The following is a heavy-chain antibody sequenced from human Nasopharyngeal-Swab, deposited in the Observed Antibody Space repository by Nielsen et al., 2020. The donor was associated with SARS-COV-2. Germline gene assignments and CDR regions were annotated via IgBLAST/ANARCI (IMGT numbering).Heavy chain of an antibody. CDR3: ARSSRPYFDP. CDR1: GDSISNSDYY. CDR2: IEYSGNS. Sequence: SETLSLTCTASGDSISNSDYYCAWIRQPPGKGLEWIGSIEYSGNSYSSPSLQSRVIISVDASKNQFSLRLTSVTAADTAVYFCARSSRPYFDPWGPGTLVSVSS. V-gene: IGHV4-39*01. D-gene: IGHD2-2*01. J-gene: IGHJ5*02.